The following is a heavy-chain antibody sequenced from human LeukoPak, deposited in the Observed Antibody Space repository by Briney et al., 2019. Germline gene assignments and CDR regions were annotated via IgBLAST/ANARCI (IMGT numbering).Heavy chain of an antibody. V-gene: IGHV1-69*04. CDR1: GYSFTNYG. CDR3: ARDSGG. CDR2: IIPILGIA. J-gene: IGHJ4*02. D-gene: IGHD3-10*01. Sequence: WASVKVSCKASGYSFTNYGMSWVRQAPGQGLEWMGRIIPILGIANYAQKFQGRVTITADKSTSTAYMELSSLRSEDTAVYYCARDSGGWGQGTLVTVSS.